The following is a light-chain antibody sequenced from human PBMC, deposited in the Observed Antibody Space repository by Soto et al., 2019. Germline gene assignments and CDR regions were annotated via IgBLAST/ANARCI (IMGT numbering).Light chain of an antibody. V-gene: IGKV1-5*01. Sequence: IKMTQSPATLSPSLGEIATLTCGASQGISTWLAWYQQKPGPAPKLLIYHASSRESGIPSRFSGSGSGTEFTLTISSLQPDDYAAYYCQQYSSSPRTFGQGTKVDIK. CDR1: QGISTW. J-gene: IGKJ1*01. CDR3: QQYSSSPRT. CDR2: HAS.